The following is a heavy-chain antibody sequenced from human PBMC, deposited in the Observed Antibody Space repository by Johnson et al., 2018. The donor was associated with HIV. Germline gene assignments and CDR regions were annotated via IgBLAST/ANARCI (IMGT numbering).Heavy chain of an antibody. CDR2: ISWNSGSI. CDR3: AKHSSGYRDAFDI. CDR1: GFTFDDYA. Sequence: VQLVESGGDLVQPGRSLRLSCAASGFTFDDYAMHWVRQAPGKGLEWVSCISWNSGSIGYADSVKGRFTISRDNSKNTLYLQMNSLRAEDTAVYYCAKHSSGYRDAFDIWGQGTMVTVSS. V-gene: IGHV3-9*01. J-gene: IGHJ3*02. D-gene: IGHD3-22*01.